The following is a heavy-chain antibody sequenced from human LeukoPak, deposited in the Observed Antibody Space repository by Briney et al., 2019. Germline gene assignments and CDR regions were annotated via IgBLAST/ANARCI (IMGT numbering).Heavy chain of an antibody. V-gene: IGHV3-20*01. CDR1: GFTFDDYG. CDR2: INWNGGST. CDR3: ARDHGYYYGSGSPHLFDP. Sequence: PGGSLRLSCAASGFTFDDYGMSWVRQAPGKGLEWVSGINWNGGSTGYADSVKGRFTISRDNAKISLYLQMNSLRAEDTALYHCARDHGYYYGSGSPHLFDPWGQGTLVTVSS. J-gene: IGHJ5*02. D-gene: IGHD3-10*01.